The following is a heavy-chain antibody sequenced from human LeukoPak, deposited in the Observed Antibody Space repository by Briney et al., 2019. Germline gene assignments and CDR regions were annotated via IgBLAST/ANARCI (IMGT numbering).Heavy chain of an antibody. CDR3: ARALRRSYFDY. D-gene: IGHD4-17*01. J-gene: IGHJ4*02. V-gene: IGHV4-59*01. CDR2: IYYSGST. Sequence: SETLSLTCTVSGGSISSYYWSWIRQPPGKGLEWIGYIYYSGSTNYNPSLKSRVTISVDTSKNQFSLKLSSVTAADTAVYYCARALRRSYFDYWGQGTPVTVSS. CDR1: GGSISSYY.